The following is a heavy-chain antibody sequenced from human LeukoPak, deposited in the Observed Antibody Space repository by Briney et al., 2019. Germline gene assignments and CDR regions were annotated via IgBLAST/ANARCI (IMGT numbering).Heavy chain of an antibody. CDR2: IFHTGST. D-gene: IGHD3-10*01. V-gene: IGHV4-30-2*01. CDR1: GDSISGGAFS. CDR3: ARELWFANAPGSWLDP. J-gene: IGHJ5*02. Sequence: PSQTLSLTCVVSGDSISGGAFSWSWIRQPPGKGLEWIGYIFHTGSTFYNPSLKSRVTISVDNSKNQFPLRLTSVTAADTAVYYCARELWFANAPGSWLDPWGQGTLVTVSS.